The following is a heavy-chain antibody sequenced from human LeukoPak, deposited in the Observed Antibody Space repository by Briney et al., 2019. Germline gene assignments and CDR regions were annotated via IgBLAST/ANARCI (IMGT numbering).Heavy chain of an antibody. CDR3: ARDSWIARNYYYYMDV. CDR1: GYTFTSYY. V-gene: IGHV1-46*01. CDR2: INPSGGST. J-gene: IGHJ6*03. D-gene: IGHD2-2*03. Sequence: ASVKVSCKASGYTFTSYYMHWVRQAPGLGLEWMGIINPSGGSTSYAQKFQGRVTMTRDMSTSTVYMELSSLRSEDTAVYYCARDSWIARNYYYYMDVWGKGTTVTVSS.